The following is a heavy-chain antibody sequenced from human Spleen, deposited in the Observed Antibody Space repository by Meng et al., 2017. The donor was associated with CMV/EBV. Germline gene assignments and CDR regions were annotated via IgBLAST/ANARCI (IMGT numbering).Heavy chain of an antibody. V-gene: IGHV3-23*03. CDR3: AKEGLWLDP. CDR1: GLTFSDYA. J-gene: IGHJ5*02. D-gene: IGHD3-16*01. CDR2: IYSAGTTT. Sequence: GGSLRLSCAVSGLTFSDYAMTWVRQAPGKGLEWISVIYSAGTTTYYADSVKGRFTISRDNSKNTMFLQMNSLRVEDTAVYYCAKEGLWLDPWGQGTLVTVSS.